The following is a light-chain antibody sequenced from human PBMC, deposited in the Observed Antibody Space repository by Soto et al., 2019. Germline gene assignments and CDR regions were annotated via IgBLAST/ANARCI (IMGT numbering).Light chain of an antibody. J-gene: IGKJ1*01. CDR1: QSVSSSY. CDR2: GAS. Sequence: EIVLTQSPGTLSLSPGERATLSCRASQSVSSSYLTWYQQKPGQAPRLLIYGASSRATGIPDRFSGSGSGTDFTLNISRLEPEDFAVYYCQQYDSSPQTFGQGNKVETK. V-gene: IGKV3-20*01. CDR3: QQYDSSPQT.